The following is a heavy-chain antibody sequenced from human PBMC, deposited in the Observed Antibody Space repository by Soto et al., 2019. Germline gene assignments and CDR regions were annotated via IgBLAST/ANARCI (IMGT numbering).Heavy chain of an antibody. D-gene: IGHD3-16*01. CDR1: GFTFSSYS. CDR3: ATVLSYEAFDI. Sequence: PGGSLRLSCAASGFTFSSYSMNWVRQAPGKGLEWVSYISSSSSTIYYADSVKGRFTISRDNAKNSLYLQMNSLRAEDTAVYYCATVLSYEAFDIWGQGTVVTVSS. CDR2: ISSSSSTI. V-gene: IGHV3-48*01. J-gene: IGHJ3*02.